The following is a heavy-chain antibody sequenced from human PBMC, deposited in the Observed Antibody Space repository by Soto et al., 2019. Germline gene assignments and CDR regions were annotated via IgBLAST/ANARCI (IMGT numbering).Heavy chain of an antibody. Sequence: QVHLVQSGAEVKKPGASVKVSCKGSGYTFTSYGITWVRQAPGQGLEWMGWISAHNVNTNYAQKLQGRVTVTRDTSTSTAYMELRSLRSDDTAVDYCARGRYGDYWGQGALVTVSS. D-gene: IGHD1-1*01. CDR2: ISAHNVNT. CDR1: GYTFTSYG. V-gene: IGHV1-18*01. CDR3: ARGRYGDY. J-gene: IGHJ4*02.